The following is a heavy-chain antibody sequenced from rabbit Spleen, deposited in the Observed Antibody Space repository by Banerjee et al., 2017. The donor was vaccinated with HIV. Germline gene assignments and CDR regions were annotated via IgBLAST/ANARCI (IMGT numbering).Heavy chain of an antibody. D-gene: IGHD8-1*01. CDR3: ARDSGSSFSSYGMDL. V-gene: IGHV1S40*01. Sequence: QSLEESGGDLVKPGASLTLTCTASGFSFSSSYYMCWVRQAPGKGLEWIACIYAGSSGFTYHASWAKGRFTISKTSSTTVTLQMTSLTAADTATYFCARDSGSSFSSYGMDLWGQGTLVTVS. J-gene: IGHJ6*01. CDR2: IYAGSSGFT. CDR1: GFSFSSSYY.